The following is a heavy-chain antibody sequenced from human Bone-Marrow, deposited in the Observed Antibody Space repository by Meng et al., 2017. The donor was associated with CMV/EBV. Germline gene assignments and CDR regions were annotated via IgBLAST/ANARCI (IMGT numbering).Heavy chain of an antibody. J-gene: IGHJ2*01. CDR1: GFTFSSYS. Sequence: GESLKISCAASGFTFSSYSMNWVRQAPGKGLEWVSSISSSSSYIYYADSVKGRFTISRDNAKNSLYLQMNSLRAEDTAVYYCARVTAVVTPEWYFDLWGRGTLVTVYS. CDR2: ISSSSSYI. D-gene: IGHD4-23*01. V-gene: IGHV3-21*01. CDR3: ARVTAVVTPEWYFDL.